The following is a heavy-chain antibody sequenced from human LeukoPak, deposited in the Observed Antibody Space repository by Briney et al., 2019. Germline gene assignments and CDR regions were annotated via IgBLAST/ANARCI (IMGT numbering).Heavy chain of an antibody. CDR2: ISSGSSFM. CDR1: GFTFSRYS. J-gene: IGHJ5*02. Sequence: PGGSLRLSCAASGFTFSRYSMNWVRQAPGKGLEWVSSISSGSSFMYYAGSVKGRFTISRDNAKNSLYLQMNSLRAKDTALYYCARDYYDSSGSSWFDPWGQGTLVTVSS. D-gene: IGHD3-22*01. V-gene: IGHV3-21*01. CDR3: ARDYYDSSGSSWFDP.